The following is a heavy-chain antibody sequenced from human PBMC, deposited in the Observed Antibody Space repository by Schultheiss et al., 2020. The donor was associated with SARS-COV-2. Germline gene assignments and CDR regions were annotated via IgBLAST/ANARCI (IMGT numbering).Heavy chain of an antibody. D-gene: IGHD6-13*01. J-gene: IGHJ4*02. Sequence: GESLKISCKGSGFSFTSYWIGWVRQMPGKGLEWMGIIYPGDSDTRYSPSFQGQVTISADKSISTAYLQWSSLKASDTAMYYCVRGRRIPAAGRRYFDYWGQGTLVTVSS. V-gene: IGHV5-51*01. CDR3: VRGRRIPAAGRRYFDY. CDR2: IYPGDSDT. CDR1: GFSFTSYW.